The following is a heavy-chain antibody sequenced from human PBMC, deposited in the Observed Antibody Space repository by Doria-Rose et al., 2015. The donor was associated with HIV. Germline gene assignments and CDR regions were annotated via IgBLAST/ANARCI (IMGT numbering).Heavy chain of an antibody. V-gene: IGHV2-26*01. Sequence: QESGPVLVKPTETLTLTCTVSGVSLSSPGVGVSWIRQPPGKALEWLANIFSDDERSYKTSLKSRLTIARCTSKSRVVLTMTDMDPVDTATYYCARIKSSRWYHKYYLDFWGQGTLVIVSA. CDR3: ARIKSSRWYHKYYLDF. CDR1: GVSLSSPGVG. D-gene: IGHD6-13*01. CDR2: IFSDDER. J-gene: IGHJ4*02.